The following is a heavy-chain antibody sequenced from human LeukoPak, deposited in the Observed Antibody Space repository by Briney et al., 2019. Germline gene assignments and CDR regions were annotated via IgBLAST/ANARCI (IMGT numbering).Heavy chain of an antibody. J-gene: IGHJ4*02. Sequence: GGPLRLSCVPSGFTFSNCAMSWARQAPGKGLELFLSIYGSCTFYSSPENGRFNIHRDNSKNTLHLQMNSLRAEDTAIYYCAKDQAGDGYNSMWGQGTRVTVSS. CDR3: AKDQAGDGYNSM. V-gene: IGHV3-23*03. D-gene: IGHD5-24*01. CDR2: IYGSCT. CDR1: GFTFSNCA.